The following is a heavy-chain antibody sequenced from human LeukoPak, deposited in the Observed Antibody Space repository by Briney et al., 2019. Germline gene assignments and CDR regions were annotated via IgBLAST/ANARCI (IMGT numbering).Heavy chain of an antibody. CDR1: GYTFTSYG. J-gene: IGHJ5*02. CDR3: ARDLRAVAGPNWFDP. CDR2: ISAYNGNT. V-gene: IGHV1-18*01. Sequence: ASVKASCKASGYTFTSYGISWVRQAPGQGLEWMGWISAYNGNTNYAQKLQGRVTMTTDTSTSTAYMELRSLRSDDTAVYYCARDLRAVAGPNWFDPWGQGTLVTVSS. D-gene: IGHD6-19*01.